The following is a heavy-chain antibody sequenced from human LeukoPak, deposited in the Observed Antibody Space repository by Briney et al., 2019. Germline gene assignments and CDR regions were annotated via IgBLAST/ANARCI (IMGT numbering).Heavy chain of an antibody. V-gene: IGHV4-39*01. CDR1: GGSIGSSSFY. Sequence: SETLSLTCTVSGGSIGSSSFYWGWIRQPPGKGLEWIGGVYYSGNTYYNPSLKSRVTISVDTSKNQFSLKVSSVTAADTAVYYCARHARTWVAAALDYWGREPWSPSPQ. CDR3: ARHARTWVAAALDY. CDR2: VYYSGNT. D-gene: IGHD2-2*01. J-gene: IGHJ4*02.